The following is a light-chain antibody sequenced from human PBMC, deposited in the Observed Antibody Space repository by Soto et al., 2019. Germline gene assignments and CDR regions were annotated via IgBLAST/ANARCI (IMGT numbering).Light chain of an antibody. CDR2: GSS. CDR3: QQRSYLFT. V-gene: IGKV3D-20*02. J-gene: IGKJ4*01. CDR1: QSVSATY. Sequence: EVVLTQSPGTLSLSPGERATLSCRASQSVSATYIAWYQQKSGQAPRLLLYGSSSRATGVADRFSGSGSGTDFTLTISSLEPEDFAVYYCQQRSYLFTFGGGTKVDIK.